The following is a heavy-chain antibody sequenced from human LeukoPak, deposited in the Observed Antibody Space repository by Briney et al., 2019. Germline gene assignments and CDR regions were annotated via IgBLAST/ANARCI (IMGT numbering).Heavy chain of an antibody. Sequence: GGSLRLSCAASGFTFSTNSMNWVRQAPGKGLEWVSSIGISSSHTFYADSVKGRFTISRDNSKNTLYLQMNSLRAEDTAVYYCARDPEAYYDFWSRLYYYYMDVWGKGTTVTVSS. CDR2: IGISSSHT. J-gene: IGHJ6*03. D-gene: IGHD3-3*01. V-gene: IGHV3-21*01. CDR3: ARDPEAYYDFWSRLYYYYMDV. CDR1: GFTFSTNS.